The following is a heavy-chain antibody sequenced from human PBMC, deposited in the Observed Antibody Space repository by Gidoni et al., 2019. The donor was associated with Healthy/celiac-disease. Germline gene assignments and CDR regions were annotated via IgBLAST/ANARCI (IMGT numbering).Heavy chain of an antibody. CDR1: GFTFSGYA. Sequence: EVQLLESGGGLVQPGGSLRLSCAASGFTFSGYAMPLVRQAPGKGPEWVSVISGSGGSAYYAESVKGRFTISRDNSKNTLSLQMISLRVEDTAVYYCAKSRQWLPTPSDYWGQGTLVTVSS. CDR2: ISGSGGSA. D-gene: IGHD6-19*01. CDR3: AKSRQWLPTPSDY. J-gene: IGHJ4*02. V-gene: IGHV3-23*01.